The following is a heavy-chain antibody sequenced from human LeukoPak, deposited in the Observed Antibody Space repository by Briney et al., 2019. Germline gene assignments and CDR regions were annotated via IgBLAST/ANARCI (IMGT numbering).Heavy chain of an antibody. V-gene: IGHV3-21*01. CDR2: ISSSSSYI. CDR1: GFTFSSYS. D-gene: IGHD3-3*01. CDR3: ARDSPNYDFWSGYFFTDHVVYYYGMDV. J-gene: IGHJ6*02. Sequence: GGSLRLSCAASGFTFSSYSMNWVRQAPGKGLEWVSSISSSSSYIYYADSVKGRFTISRDNAKNSLYLQMNSLRAEDTAVYYCARDSPNYDFWSGYFFTDHVVYYYGMDVWGQGTTVTVSS.